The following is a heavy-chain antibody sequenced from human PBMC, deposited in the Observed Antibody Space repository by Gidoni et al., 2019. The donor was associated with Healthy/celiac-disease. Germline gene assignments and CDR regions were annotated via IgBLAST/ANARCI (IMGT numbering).Heavy chain of an antibody. CDR2: INHRGST. CDR3: ARGRHSSPKSYYYYGMDV. V-gene: IGHV4-34*01. CDR1: GGSFSGYY. J-gene: IGHJ6*02. Sequence: QVQLQQWGAGLLKPSETLSLTCAVYGGSFSGYYWSWIRQPPGKGLEWIGEINHRGSTNYNPSLKSRGTISVDTSKNQFSLKLSSVTAADTAVYYCARGRHSSPKSYYYYGMDVWGQGTTVTVSS. D-gene: IGHD6-13*01.